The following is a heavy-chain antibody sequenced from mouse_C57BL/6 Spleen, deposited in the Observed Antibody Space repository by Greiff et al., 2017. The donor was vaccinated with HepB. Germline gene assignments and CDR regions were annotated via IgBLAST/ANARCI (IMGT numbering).Heavy chain of an antibody. D-gene: IGHD1-1*01. J-gene: IGHJ1*03. Sequence: QVQLQQPGAELVRPGSSVKLSCKASGFTFTSYWMDWVKQRPGQGLEWIGNIYPSDSETHYNQNFKDMATLTVYKSSTTAYMQLSSLTSEDSAVYYCARSSYSWYFDVWGTGTTVTVSS. CDR2: IYPSDSET. CDR1: GFTFTSYW. V-gene: IGHV1-61*01. CDR3: ARSSYSWYFDV.